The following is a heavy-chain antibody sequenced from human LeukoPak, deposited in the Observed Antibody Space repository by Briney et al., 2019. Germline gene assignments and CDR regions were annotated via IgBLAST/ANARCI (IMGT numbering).Heavy chain of an antibody. CDR3: ARGEAGYCSSTSCYGFRWFDP. CDR1: GESFSGYY. Sequence: PSETLSLTCAVYGESFSGYYWSWIRQPPGKGLEWIGEINHTGSTNYNPSLKSRVTISVDTSKNQFSLKLSSVTAADTAMYYCARGEAGYCSSTSCYGFRWFDPWGQGTLVTVSS. D-gene: IGHD2-2*01. CDR2: INHTGST. J-gene: IGHJ5*02. V-gene: IGHV4-34*01.